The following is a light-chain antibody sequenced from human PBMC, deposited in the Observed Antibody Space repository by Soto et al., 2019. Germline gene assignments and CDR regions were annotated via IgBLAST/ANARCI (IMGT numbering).Light chain of an antibody. V-gene: IGKV3-15*01. CDR2: GAS. Sequence: EIVMTQSPDTLSVSPRERATLSCRASQSVSSNLAWYQHKPGQAPRLLMYGASTRATGVPARFSGSGSGTEFTLTISSLHSEDFAVYYCQQYTDWPLTFGQATRVEIK. J-gene: IGKJ1*01. CDR3: QQYTDWPLT. CDR1: QSVSSN.